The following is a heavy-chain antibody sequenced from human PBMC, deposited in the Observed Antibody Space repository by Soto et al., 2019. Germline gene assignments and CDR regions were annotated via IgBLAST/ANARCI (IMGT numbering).Heavy chain of an antibody. V-gene: IGHV5-10-1*01. J-gene: IGHJ6*02. D-gene: IGHD2-2*01. Sequence: GESLKISCKGSGYSFTSYWISWVRQMPGKGLEWMGRIDPSDSYTNYSPSFQGHVTISADKSISTAYLQWSSLKASDTAMYYCARVVVPAARYYYGMDVWGQGTTVTVSS. CDR1: GYSFTSYW. CDR2: IDPSDSYT. CDR3: ARVVVPAARYYYGMDV.